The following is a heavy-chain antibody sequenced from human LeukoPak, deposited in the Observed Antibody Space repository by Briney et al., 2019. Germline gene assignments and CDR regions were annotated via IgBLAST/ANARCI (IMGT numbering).Heavy chain of an antibody. J-gene: IGHJ3*02. CDR2: INPSGGST. V-gene: IGHV1-46*01. CDR1: GYTFTNHY. Sequence: GASVTVSCKASGYTFTNHYMHWVRQAPGQGLEWMGIINPSGGSTSYARKFQGRVTIARDMSTSTVYMELSSLRSDDTAVYYCARGYNISPRNAFDIWGQGTMVTVSS. CDR3: ARGYNISPRNAFDI. D-gene: IGHD1-14*01.